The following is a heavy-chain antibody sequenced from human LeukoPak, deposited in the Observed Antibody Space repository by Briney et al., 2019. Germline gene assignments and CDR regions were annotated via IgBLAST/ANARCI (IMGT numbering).Heavy chain of an antibody. J-gene: IGHJ4*02. D-gene: IGHD2-21*01. CDR3: ARDTYDYGDY. Sequence: SETLSLTCTVSGGSVSSGSYYWSWIRQPPGKGLEWIGYIYYSGSTNYNPSLKSRVTISVDTSKNQFSLKLSSVTAADTAVYYCARDTYDYGDYWGQGTLVTVSS. CDR1: GGSVSSGSYY. CDR2: IYYSGST. V-gene: IGHV4-61*01.